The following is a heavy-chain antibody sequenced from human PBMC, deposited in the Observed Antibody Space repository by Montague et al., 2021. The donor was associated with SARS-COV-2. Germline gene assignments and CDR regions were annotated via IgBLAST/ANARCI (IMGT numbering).Heavy chain of an antibody. J-gene: IGHJ6*02. D-gene: IGHD5-18*01. V-gene: IGHV3-48*02. CDR1: GFTFSSYS. Sequence: SLRLSCAASGFTFSSYSMNWVRQAPGKGLEWVSYISSSSSTIYYADFVKGRFTISRDNAKNSLYLQMNSLRDEDTAVYYCARDLGLVPAMVYYYYYGMDVWGQGTTVTVSS. CDR2: ISSSSSTI. CDR3: ARDLGLVPAMVYYYYYGMDV.